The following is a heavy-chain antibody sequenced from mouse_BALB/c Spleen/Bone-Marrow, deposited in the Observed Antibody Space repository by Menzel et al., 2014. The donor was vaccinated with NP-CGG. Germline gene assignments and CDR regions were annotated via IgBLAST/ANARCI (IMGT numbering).Heavy chain of an antibody. CDR3: VRETTVVADFDY. CDR2: IHYSGST. CDR1: GYSITSGYG. V-gene: IGHV3-1*02. Sequence: EVQVVESGPDLVKPSQSLSLTCTVAGYSITSGYGWHWIRQFPGNKLEWMGYIHYSGSTNYNPSLQSRISITRDTSKNQFILQLNSVTTEDTATYYCVRETTVVADFDYWGQGTTLTVSS. D-gene: IGHD1-1*01. J-gene: IGHJ2*01.